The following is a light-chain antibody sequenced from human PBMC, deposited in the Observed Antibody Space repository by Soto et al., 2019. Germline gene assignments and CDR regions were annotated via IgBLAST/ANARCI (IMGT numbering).Light chain of an antibody. J-gene: IGKJ5*01. CDR1: QSVNNNY. CDR3: QQYGRSLIT. V-gene: IGKV3-20*01. Sequence: EIVLTQSPGTLSLSPGERATLFCRASQSVNNNYLAWYQQKPGQAPRLLIYGASNRATGIPDRFSGSGSGTDFTLTISRLEPEDFAVYYCQQYGRSLITFGQGTRLEIK. CDR2: GAS.